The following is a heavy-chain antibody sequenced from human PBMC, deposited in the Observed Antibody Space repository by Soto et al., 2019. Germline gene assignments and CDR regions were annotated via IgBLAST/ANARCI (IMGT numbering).Heavy chain of an antibody. CDR2: IRKKVNSYTT. Sequence: EVQLVESGGGLVQPGGSLRLSCAASGFTFSDHYMDWVRQAPGKGLEWVGRIRKKVNSYTTEYAASVKGRFTISRDDSKISLYLQMISLKTEDTAFYYCARVATAYNYDYWGQGTLVTVSS. D-gene: IGHD2-21*02. CDR3: ARVATAYNYDY. CDR1: GFTFSDHY. V-gene: IGHV3-72*01. J-gene: IGHJ4*02.